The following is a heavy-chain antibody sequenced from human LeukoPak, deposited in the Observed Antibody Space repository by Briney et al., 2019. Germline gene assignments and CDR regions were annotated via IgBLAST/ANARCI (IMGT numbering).Heavy chain of an antibody. V-gene: IGHV1-18*01. CDR2: ISAYNGNT. J-gene: IGHJ4*02. D-gene: IGHD3-10*01. Sequence: ASVKVSCKASGYTFTSYGISWVRQAPGQGLEWMGRISAYNGNTNYAQKLQGRVTMTTDTSTSTAYMELRSLRSGDTAVYYCARDSNTRSSGIFGYWGQGTLVTVSS. CDR3: ARDSNTRSSGIFGY. CDR1: GYTFTSYG.